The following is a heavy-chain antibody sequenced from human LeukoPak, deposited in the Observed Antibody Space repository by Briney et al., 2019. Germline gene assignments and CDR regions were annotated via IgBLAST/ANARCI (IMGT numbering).Heavy chain of an antibody. Sequence: PSETLSLTCAVYGGSFSGYYWSWIRQPPGKGLEWIGEINHSGSTNYNPSLKSRVTISVDTSKNQFSLKLSSVTAADTAVYYCARGPLRGSGLRHWGQGTLVTVSS. CDR3: ARGPLRGSGLRH. D-gene: IGHD2-15*01. CDR2: INHSGST. V-gene: IGHV4-34*01. CDR1: GGSFSGYY. J-gene: IGHJ4*02.